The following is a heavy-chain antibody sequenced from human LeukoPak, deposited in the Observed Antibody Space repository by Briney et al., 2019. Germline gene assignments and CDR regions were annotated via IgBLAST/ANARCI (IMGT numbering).Heavy chain of an antibody. J-gene: IGHJ4*02. CDR3: ARVLWIQLWLPGY. CDR1: GYTFTSYY. Sequence: ASVKVSCKASGYTFTSYYMHWVRQAPGQGLEWMGIINPSGGSTNYAQKFQGRVTMTRDTSISTAYMELSRLRSDDTAVYYCARVLWIQLWLPGYWGQGTLVTVSS. CDR2: INPSGGST. D-gene: IGHD5-18*01. V-gene: IGHV1-46*01.